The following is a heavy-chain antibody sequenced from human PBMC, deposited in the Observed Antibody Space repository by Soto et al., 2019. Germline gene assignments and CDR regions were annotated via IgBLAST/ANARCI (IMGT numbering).Heavy chain of an antibody. D-gene: IGHD6-6*01. V-gene: IGHV1-69*06. CDR2: IIPIFGTA. CDR3: ARDQAVGAARPPGYYYYVMDV. Sequence: SVKVSCKASGGTFSSYAISWVRQAPGQGLEWMGGIIPIFGTANYAQKFQGRVTITADKSTSTAYMELSSLRSEDTAVYYCARDQAVGAARPPGYYYYVMDVWGQGTTVTVSS. J-gene: IGHJ6*02. CDR1: GGTFSSYA.